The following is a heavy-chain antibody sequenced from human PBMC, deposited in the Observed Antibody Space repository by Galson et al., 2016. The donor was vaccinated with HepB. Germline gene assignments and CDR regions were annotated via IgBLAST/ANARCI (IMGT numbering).Heavy chain of an antibody. CDR1: GDTFSSYA. J-gene: IGHJ4*02. V-gene: IGHV1-69*13. Sequence: SVKVSCKASGDTFSSYAISWVRQAPGQGLEWVGGIIPMFGTSNFAPKFQGRVTITADESTTTAHMELSSLTSEDTALYYCTRDNPLTSGNHGYYFHFWGQGTLVIVSS. CDR3: TRDNPLTSGNHGYYFHF. CDR2: IIPMFGTS. D-gene: IGHD1-14*01.